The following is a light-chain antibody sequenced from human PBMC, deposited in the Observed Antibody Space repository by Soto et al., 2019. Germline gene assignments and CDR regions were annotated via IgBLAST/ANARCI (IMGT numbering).Light chain of an antibody. V-gene: IGKV2-28*01. CDR2: LGS. J-gene: IGKJ1*01. CDR3: LQVYSFPRT. Sequence: DIVMTQSPLSLPVTPGEPASISCRSSQSLLHSNGYNYLDCYLQKPGQSPQLRIYLGSNRASGVPDRVSGNRSGTDFTLTINTLLPEDFATYCCLQVYSFPRTFGQATKVDI. CDR1: QSLLHSNGYNY.